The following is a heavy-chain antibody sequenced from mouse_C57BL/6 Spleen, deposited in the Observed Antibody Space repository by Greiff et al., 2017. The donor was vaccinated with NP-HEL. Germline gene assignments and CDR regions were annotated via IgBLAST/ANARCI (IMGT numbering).Heavy chain of an antibody. CDR3: ARPITTVVATFDY. D-gene: IGHD1-1*01. V-gene: IGHV1-72*01. CDR1: GYTFTSYW. CDR2: IDPNSGGT. Sequence: QVQLQQPGAELVKPGASVKLSCKASGYTFTSYWMHWVKQRPGRGLEWIGRIDPNSGGTKYNEKFKSQATLTVDKPSSTAYMQLSSMTSEDSAVYYCARPITTVVATFDYWGQSTTLTVSS. J-gene: IGHJ2*01.